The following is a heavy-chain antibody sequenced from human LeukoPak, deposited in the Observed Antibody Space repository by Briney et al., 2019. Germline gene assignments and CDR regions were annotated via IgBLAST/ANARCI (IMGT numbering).Heavy chain of an antibody. Sequence: SETLSLTCIVYGGSISSSRDHWAWIRQPPGKGLEWIANIYYSGSTYYSPSLKSRVIISVDTSKNQFSLKLSSVTAADTAVYYCARDQPDYSSYYMDVWGKGATVTVSS. D-gene: IGHD4-11*01. CDR2: IYYSGST. V-gene: IGHV4-39*07. J-gene: IGHJ6*03. CDR1: GGSISSSRDH. CDR3: ARDQPDYSSYYMDV.